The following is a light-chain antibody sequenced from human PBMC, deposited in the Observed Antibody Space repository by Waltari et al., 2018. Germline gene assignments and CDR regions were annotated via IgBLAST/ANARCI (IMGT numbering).Light chain of an antibody. V-gene: IGLV2-14*01. CDR3: SSFTGSDTHV. CDR2: EVS. Sequence: QSALTQPASVSGSPGQSFTISCTGTSSDVGRYNYVPWYQQHPGKAPKLMIYEVSHRPSGVSNRFSGSKSGNTASLTISGLQAEDEADYYCSSFTGSDTHVFGTGTKVTVL. J-gene: IGLJ1*01. CDR1: SSDVGRYNY.